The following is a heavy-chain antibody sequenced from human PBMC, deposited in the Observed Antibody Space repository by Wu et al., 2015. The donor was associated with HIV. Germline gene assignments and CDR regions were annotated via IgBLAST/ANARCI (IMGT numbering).Heavy chain of an antibody. CDR3: ATTNRDQLLSHGRTTGGLLAFDI. J-gene: IGHJ3*02. V-gene: IGHV1-69*13. CDR1: GGTFSSYA. Sequence: QVQLVQSGAEVKKPGSSVKVSCKASGGTFSSYAISWVRQAPGQGLEWMGRIIPFFGIANYAQNFQGRVTITVDDSTSTAYMQLNSLRSEDTAVFYCATTNRDQLLSHGRTTGGLLAFDIWGQGTVVTVSS. CDR2: IIPFFGIA. D-gene: IGHD2-2*01.